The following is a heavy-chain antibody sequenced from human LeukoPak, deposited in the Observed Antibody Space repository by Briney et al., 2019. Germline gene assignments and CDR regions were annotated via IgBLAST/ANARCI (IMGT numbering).Heavy chain of an antibody. D-gene: IGHD2-8*01. V-gene: IGHV3-66*01. CDR3: ARDPPAVLIDTYG. J-gene: IGHJ4*02. Sequence: GGSLRLSCEASGFAFSSYWASWVRQAPGKGLEWVSLVYSGGSTYYADSVKGRFTISRDNSKNMVYLQMNSLRAEDTAMYYCARDPPAVLIDTYGWGQGTLVTVSS. CDR1: GFAFSSYW. CDR2: VYSGGST.